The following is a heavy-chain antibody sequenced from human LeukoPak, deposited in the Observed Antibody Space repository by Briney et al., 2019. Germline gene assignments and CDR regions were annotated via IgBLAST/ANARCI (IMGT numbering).Heavy chain of an antibody. J-gene: IGHJ4*02. D-gene: IGHD4-17*01. CDR1: GYTFTSYF. CDR2: INPRDGST. V-gene: IGHV1-46*01. Sequence: GASVKVSCKASGYTFTSYFLRWVRQAPGQGLEWMGKINPRDGSTSYAQKFQGRVTMTRDTSTSTVYMEMSSLRSEDTAVYYCARDFGDYVFDYRGQGTLVTVSS. CDR3: ARDFGDYVFDY.